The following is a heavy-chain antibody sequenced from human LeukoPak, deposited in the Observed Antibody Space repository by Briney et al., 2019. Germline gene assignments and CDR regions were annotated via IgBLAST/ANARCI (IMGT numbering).Heavy chain of an antibody. CDR2: ISAYNGNT. V-gene: IGHV1-18*01. CDR1: GGTFSSYA. Sequence: ASVKVSCKASGGTFSSYAISWVRQAPGQGLEWMGWISAYNGNTNYAQKLQGRVTMTTDTSTSTAYMELRSLRSDDTAVYYCAREFRYYFDYWGQGTLVTVSS. CDR3: AREFRYYFDY. J-gene: IGHJ4*02.